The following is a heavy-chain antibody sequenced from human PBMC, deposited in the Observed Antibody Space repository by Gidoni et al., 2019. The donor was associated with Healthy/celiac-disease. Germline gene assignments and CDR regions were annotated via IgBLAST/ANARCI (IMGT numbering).Heavy chain of an antibody. CDR2: ISYDGSNK. Sequence: QVQLVESGGGVVQPGRSLRLSCAASGFTFSSYAMHWVRQAPGKGLEWVAVISYDGSNKYYADSVKGRFTISRDNSKNTLYRQMNSLRAGDTAVYYCARGFQDIWFGELFLPFDYWGQGTLVTVSS. CDR1: GFTFSSYA. D-gene: IGHD3-10*01. CDR3: ARGFQDIWFGELFLPFDY. V-gene: IGHV3-30*04. J-gene: IGHJ4*02.